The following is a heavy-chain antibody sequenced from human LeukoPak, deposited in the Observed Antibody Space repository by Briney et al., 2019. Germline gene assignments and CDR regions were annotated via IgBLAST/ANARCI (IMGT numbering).Heavy chain of an antibody. J-gene: IGHJ4*02. V-gene: IGHV3-30*18. CDR2: ISYDGSNK. CDR3: AKGSSGWYGPPTY. D-gene: IGHD6-19*01. Sequence: GGSLRLSCAASGFTFSSYGMHWVRQAPDKGLEWVAVISYDGSNKYYADSVKGRFTISRDNSKNTLYPQMNSLRAEDTAVYYCAKGSSGWYGPPTYWGQGTLVTVSS. CDR1: GFTFSSYG.